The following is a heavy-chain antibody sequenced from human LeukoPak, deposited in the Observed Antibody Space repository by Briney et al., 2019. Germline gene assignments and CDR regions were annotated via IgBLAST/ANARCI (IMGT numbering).Heavy chain of an antibody. Sequence: ASVKVFCRASGYTFASCGISWLRQAPGEGGERRGGISAYTGNTNYAQKLQGRVTMTSDTTTSRAYMGLSSLRSDDTAVYYCARAAKTYNYDSSGYYVDSWGQGTLVTVSS. CDR3: ARAAKTYNYDSSGYYVDS. CDR2: ISAYTGNT. J-gene: IGHJ5*01. CDR1: GYTFASCG. D-gene: IGHD3-22*01. V-gene: IGHV1-18*01.